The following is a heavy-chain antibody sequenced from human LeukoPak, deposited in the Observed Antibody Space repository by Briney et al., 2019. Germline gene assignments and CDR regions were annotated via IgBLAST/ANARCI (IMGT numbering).Heavy chain of an antibody. J-gene: IGHJ6*03. D-gene: IGHD2-2*02. CDR2: INSDGSST. Sequence: GGSLRLSCAASGFTFGSYWMHWVRQAPGKGLVWVSRINSDGSSTSSADSVKGRFTITRDNAKNTLYLQMNSMRVEDTAVYYCARIGYCSSTSCYSHMDVWGKGTTVTVSS. V-gene: IGHV3-74*01. CDR1: GFTFGSYW. CDR3: ARIGYCSSTSCYSHMDV.